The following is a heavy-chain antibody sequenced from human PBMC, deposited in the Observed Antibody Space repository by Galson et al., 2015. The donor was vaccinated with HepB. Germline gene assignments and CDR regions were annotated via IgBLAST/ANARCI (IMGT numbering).Heavy chain of an antibody. CDR2: IDVGSGKT. CDR3: VTGQRYSSN. V-gene: IGHV1-58*01. CDR1: GFTFIRSA. Sequence: SGAEVKKPGASVKVSCKVSGFTFIRSAVQCVRQARGQRLEWMGWIDVGSGKTNYAQKFQERVTITRDMSTSTAYMELSSLRSEDTAVYYCVTGQRYSSNWVQGALVTVSS. D-gene: IGHD6-19*01. J-gene: IGHJ4*02.